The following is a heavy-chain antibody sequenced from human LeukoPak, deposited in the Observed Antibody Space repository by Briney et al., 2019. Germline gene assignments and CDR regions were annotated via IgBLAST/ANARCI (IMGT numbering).Heavy chain of an antibody. CDR2: IYPGDSDT. J-gene: IGHJ4*02. V-gene: IGHV5-51*01. CDR3: ARRGGYNYGYFDY. Sequence: GESLKISCKGSEYSFTNYWIGWVRQTPGKGLEWMGFIYPGDSDTTYSPSFQGQATISADKSISTAYLQWSRLKASDTAMYYCARRGGYNYGYFDYWGQGTQVTVSS. CDR1: EYSFTNYW. D-gene: IGHD5-18*01.